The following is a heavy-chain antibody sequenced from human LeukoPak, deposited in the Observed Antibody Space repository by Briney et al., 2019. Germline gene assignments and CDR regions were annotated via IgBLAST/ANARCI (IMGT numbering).Heavy chain of an antibody. CDR1: GYSFTNYW. CDR3: ARRFPGPHSGSYYDY. D-gene: IGHD1-26*01. CDR2: IYPGDSDT. Sequence: GESLKISCKGSGYSFTNYWIGWVRQMPGKGLEWMGIIYPGDSDTRYSPSFQGQVTISADKSISTAYLQWSSLKASDTAMYYCARRFPGPHSGSYYDYWGQGTLVTVSS. V-gene: IGHV5-51*01. J-gene: IGHJ4*02.